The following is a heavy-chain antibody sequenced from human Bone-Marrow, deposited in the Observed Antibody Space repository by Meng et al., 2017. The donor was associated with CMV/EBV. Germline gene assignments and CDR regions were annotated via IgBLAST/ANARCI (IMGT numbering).Heavy chain of an antibody. Sequence: GESLKISCGVSIFTFSFNYMSGVRQAPGKGLEWVSYISSSGSTIYYADSVKGRFTISRDNAKNSLYLQMNSLRAEDTAVYYCARDRVVPAAISWGYYYYGMDVWGQGTTVTVSS. CDR3: ARDRVVPAAISWGYYYYGMDV. CDR1: IFTFSFNY. V-gene: IGHV3-11*01. J-gene: IGHJ6*02. D-gene: IGHD2-2*01. CDR2: ISSSGSTI.